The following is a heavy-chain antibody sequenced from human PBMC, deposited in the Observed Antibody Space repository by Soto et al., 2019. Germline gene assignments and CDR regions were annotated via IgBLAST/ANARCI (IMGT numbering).Heavy chain of an antibody. CDR1: GGSISSSSYC. J-gene: IGHJ6*02. D-gene: IGHD2-2*01. CDR3: ARLGGYCSSTSCYGYYGMDV. CDR2: IYYSGNT. V-gene: IGHV4-39*01. Sequence: PSETLSLTCTASGGSISSSSYCWGWIRQPPGKGLEWIGSIYYSGNTYYNPSLKSRVTISVDTSKNQFSLKVSSVTVADTAVYYCARLGGYCSSTSCYGYYGMDVWGQGTTVTVSS.